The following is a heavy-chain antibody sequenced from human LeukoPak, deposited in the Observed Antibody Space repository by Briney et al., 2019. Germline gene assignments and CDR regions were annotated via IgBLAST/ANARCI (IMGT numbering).Heavy chain of an antibody. CDR3: ARYVRYGSGSSPH. CDR2: IYYSGST. J-gene: IGHJ4*02. CDR1: GGSISSSSYY. Sequence: SETLSLTCTVSGGSISSSSYYWGWIRQPPGKGLEWIGSIYYSGSTYYNPSLKSRVTISVDTSKNQFSRKLSSVTAADTAVYYCARYVRYGSGSSPHWGQGTLVTVSS. D-gene: IGHD3-10*01. V-gene: IGHV4-39*01.